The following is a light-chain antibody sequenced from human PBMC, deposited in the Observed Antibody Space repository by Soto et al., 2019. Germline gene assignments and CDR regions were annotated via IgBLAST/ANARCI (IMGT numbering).Light chain of an antibody. CDR2: RNN. CDR3: AAWDDSLSGWV. Sequence: QSVLTQPPSASGTPGQRVTISCSGSSSNIGTNYVYWYQQLPGTAPKLLIYRNNQWPSGVPDRFSGSKSGTSASLAISGLRSEDEADYYCAAWDDSLSGWVFGGGTKVTVL. V-gene: IGLV1-47*01. J-gene: IGLJ3*02. CDR1: SSNIGTNY.